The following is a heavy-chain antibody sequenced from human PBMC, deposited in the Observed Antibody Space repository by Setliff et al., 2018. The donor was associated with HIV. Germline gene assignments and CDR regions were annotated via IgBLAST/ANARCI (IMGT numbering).Heavy chain of an antibody. Sequence: ASVKVSCKASGFTFTSYVVHWVRQAPGQRPEWMGSIKVGNGNTKYSQNFQDRVTITRDTSARTVYMELNSLRSEDTAVYYCARDQSGRGYYYYGMDVWGQGTTVTVSS. D-gene: IGHD1-26*01. CDR3: ARDQSGRGYYYYGMDV. J-gene: IGHJ6*02. CDR2: IKVGNGNT. CDR1: GFTFTSYV. V-gene: IGHV1-3*01.